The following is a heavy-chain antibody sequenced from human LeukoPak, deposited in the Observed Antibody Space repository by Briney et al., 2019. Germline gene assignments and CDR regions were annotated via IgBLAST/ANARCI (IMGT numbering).Heavy chain of an antibody. CDR1: GFTFSSYG. V-gene: IGHV3-23*01. CDR2: ISGSGGST. J-gene: IGHJ6*03. D-gene: IGHD1-7*01. CDR3: ATNWNYAYYYYYYMDV. Sequence: GGSLRLSCAASGFTFSSYGMSWVRQAPGKGLEWVSAISGSGGSTYYADSVKGRFTISRDNSKNTLYLQMNSLRAEDTAVYYCATNWNYAYYYYYYMDVWGKGTTVTVSS.